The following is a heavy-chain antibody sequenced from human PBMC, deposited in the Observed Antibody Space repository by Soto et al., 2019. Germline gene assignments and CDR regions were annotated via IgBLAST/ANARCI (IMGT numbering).Heavy chain of an antibody. J-gene: IGHJ4*02. CDR2: IIPILGIA. Sequence: SVKVSCKASGGTFRSYTISWVRQAPGQGLEWMGRIIPILGIANYAQKFQGRVTITADKSTSTAYMELSSLRSEDTDVYYCARDLSYFDYWGQGTLVTVSS. V-gene: IGHV1-69*04. CDR3: ARDLSYFDY. CDR1: GGTFRSYT. D-gene: IGHD3-10*01.